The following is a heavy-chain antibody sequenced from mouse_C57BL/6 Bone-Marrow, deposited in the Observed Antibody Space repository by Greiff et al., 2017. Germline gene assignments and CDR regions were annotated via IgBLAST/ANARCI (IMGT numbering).Heavy chain of an antibody. J-gene: IGHJ2*01. CDR2: INPSSGYT. V-gene: IGHV1-7*01. CDR1: GYTFTSYW. D-gene: IGHD1-2*01. Sequence: QVQLQQSGAELVTPGSSVKLSCKASGYTFTSYWMHWVKQRPGKGLEWLGYINPSSGYTKYNQKFKDKATLTADKSSITAYMQRSSLTYDDSAVDYCASGYREYFDYWGQGTTLTVSS. CDR3: ASGYREYFDY.